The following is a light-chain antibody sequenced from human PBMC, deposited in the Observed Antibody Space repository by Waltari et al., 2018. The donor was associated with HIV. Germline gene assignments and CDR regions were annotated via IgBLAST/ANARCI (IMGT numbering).Light chain of an antibody. CDR3: MQALEAPLT. Sequence: DIVMTQSPVSLPVTPGEPASISCRSSAALLKRNGYIYLDWYLQQPGQSPQLLIYLGTNRASGVPDRFSASGSATDFTLKISRVEAEDVGVYYCMQALEAPLTFGEGTKVEIK. V-gene: IGKV2-28*01. J-gene: IGKJ4*01. CDR1: AALLKRNGYIY. CDR2: LGT.